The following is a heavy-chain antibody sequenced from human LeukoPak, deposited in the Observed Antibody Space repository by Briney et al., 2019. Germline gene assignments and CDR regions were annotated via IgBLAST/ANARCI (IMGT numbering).Heavy chain of an antibody. Sequence: SETLSLTCTVSGGSISSGDYYWSWIRQPPGKGLVWIRYIYYSGSTYYNPSLKSRVTISVDTSKNQFSLKLSSVTAADTAVYYCARINGAAIFHWGQGTLVTVSS. V-gene: IGHV4-30-4*08. D-gene: IGHD2-2*01. CDR2: IYYSGST. CDR1: GGSISSGDYY. CDR3: ARINGAAIFH. J-gene: IGHJ4*02.